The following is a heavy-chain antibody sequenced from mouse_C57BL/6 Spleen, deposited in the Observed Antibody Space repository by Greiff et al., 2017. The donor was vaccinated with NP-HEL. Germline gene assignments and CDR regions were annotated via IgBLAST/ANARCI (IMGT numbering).Heavy chain of an antibody. V-gene: IGHV5-17*01. CDR1: GFTFSDYG. D-gene: IGHD2-4*01. CDR3: AKGIYYDYDEDAMDY. Sequence: VQLKESGGGLVKPGGSLKLSCAASGFTFSDYGMHWVRQAPEKGLEWVAYISSGSSTIYYADTVKGRFTISRDNAKNTLFLQMTSLRSEDTAMYYCAKGIYYDYDEDAMDYWGQGTSVTVSS. J-gene: IGHJ4*01. CDR2: ISSGSSTI.